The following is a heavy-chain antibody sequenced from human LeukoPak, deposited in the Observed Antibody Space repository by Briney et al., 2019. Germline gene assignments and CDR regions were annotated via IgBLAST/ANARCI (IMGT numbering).Heavy chain of an antibody. D-gene: IGHD6-19*01. J-gene: IGHJ4*02. CDR1: GYSHTSYW. CDR2: IYPHDYDT. CDR3: ARQCRSSGWPNDY. V-gene: IGHV5-51*01. Sequence: GEDLKIHCKGSGYSHTSYWMARVRQMPGKGLEWMGIIYPHDYDTRYSPPFQGQVTITADKYITTAYLQWSAVDASVDATYYCARQCRSSGWPNDYCGQGTLVTVSS.